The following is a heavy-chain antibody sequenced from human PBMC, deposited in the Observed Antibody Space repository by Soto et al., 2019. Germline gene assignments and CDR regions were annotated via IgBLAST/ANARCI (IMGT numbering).Heavy chain of an antibody. V-gene: IGHV4-34*01. CDR1: GGSFSGNY. Sequence: PSETLSLTCAVYGGSFSGNYWSWIRQPPGKGLEWIGEFSDSGSTNYNPSLKSRVTISEDMSKSQFSLKLSSVTAADTAVYYCARGSFYYGLDVWGQGTTVTVSS. CDR2: FSDSGST. CDR3: ARGSFYYGLDV. J-gene: IGHJ6*02.